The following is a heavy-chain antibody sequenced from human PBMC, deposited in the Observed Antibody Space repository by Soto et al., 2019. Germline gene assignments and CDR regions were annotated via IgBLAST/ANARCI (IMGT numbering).Heavy chain of an antibody. CDR3: AREEKQLSRYGGDFDY. Sequence: QVQLQESRPGLVKPSETLSLTCSVSDGSVNTGNYYWSWIRQPPGKGLEWIGHIYYIGTTNYNPSLKSRVTISVDTSKNQFSLKVTSVTAADTAVYFCAREEKQLSRYGGDFDYWGQGILVTVSS. CDR1: DGSVNTGNYY. CDR2: IYYIGTT. J-gene: IGHJ4*02. V-gene: IGHV4-61*01. D-gene: IGHD3-16*01.